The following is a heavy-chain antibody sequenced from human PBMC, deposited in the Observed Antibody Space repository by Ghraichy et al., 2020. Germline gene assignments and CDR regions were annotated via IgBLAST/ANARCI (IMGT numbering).Heavy chain of an antibody. D-gene: IGHD3-10*01. CDR2: IFYSGRT. CDR3: ARHRGATFHFDP. V-gene: IGHV4-59*08. Sequence: SETLSLTCAVSGGSINSYYWSWIRQPPGKGLECIGYIFYSGRTYYNPSLKSRVTISVDTSKNEFSLELSSVTAADTAVYYCARHRGATFHFDPWGQGTLVTVSS. CDR1: GGSINSYY. J-gene: IGHJ5*02.